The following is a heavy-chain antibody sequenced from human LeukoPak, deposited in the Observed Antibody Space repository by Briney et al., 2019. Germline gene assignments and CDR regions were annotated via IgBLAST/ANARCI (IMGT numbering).Heavy chain of an antibody. CDR3: ARGVDTAMVSSLETLNEYMEV. V-gene: IGHV1-69*02. D-gene: IGHD5-18*01. J-gene: IGHJ6*01. CDR2: IIPILGIA. Sequence: ASVKVSCQASGGTFSSYIISWVRQAPGQGVEWMGRIIPILGIANYAQKFQGRVTITADKSTSTAYMELSSLRSEEAAVYYCARGVDTAMVSSLETLNEYMEVWGQGTTGSVSS. CDR1: GGTFSSYI.